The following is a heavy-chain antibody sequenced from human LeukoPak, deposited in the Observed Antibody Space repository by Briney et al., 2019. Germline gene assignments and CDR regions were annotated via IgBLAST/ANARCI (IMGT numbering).Heavy chain of an antibody. CDR2: SIPIFGTA. CDR1: GVTFSSYA. Sequence: GSSVKVSCPASGVTFSSYAISWVRQAPGQGLKWMGGSIPIFGTANYAQKFQGRVTITADESTSKAYMELSNQRTEDTVVYHCASLKHSGSYYRYNGMDVWGQGTTVTVSS. J-gene: IGHJ6*02. V-gene: IGHV1-69*01. D-gene: IGHD1-26*01. CDR3: ASLKHSGSYYRYNGMDV.